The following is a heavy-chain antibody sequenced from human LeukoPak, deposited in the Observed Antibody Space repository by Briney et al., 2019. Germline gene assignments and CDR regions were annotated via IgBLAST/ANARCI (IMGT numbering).Heavy chain of an antibody. D-gene: IGHD2-15*01. CDR2: IYDSGST. CDR3: ARDCSGGSCYGAFDI. CDR1: GASIRGGDYY. V-gene: IGHV4-30-4*01. Sequence: SETLSLTCTVSGASIRGGDYYWSWIRQPPGKGLEWIGYIYDSGSTYYNPSLKSRITISVDTSENRFSLKLSSVTATDTAVYYCARDCSGGSCYGAFDIWGQGTMVTVSS. J-gene: IGHJ3*02.